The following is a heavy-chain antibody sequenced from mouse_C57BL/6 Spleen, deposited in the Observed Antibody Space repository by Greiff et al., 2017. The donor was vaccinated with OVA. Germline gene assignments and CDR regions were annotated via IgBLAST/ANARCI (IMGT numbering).Heavy chain of an antibody. CDR2: ISDGGSYT. CDR3: AREEGYYGKYAYWNFEV. D-gene: IGHD2-1*01. Sequence: EVKVVESGGGLVKPGGSLKLSCAASGFTFSSYAMSWVRQTPEKRLEWVATISDGGSYTYYPDNVKGRFTISRDNAKNNLYLQMSHLKSEDTAMYYCAREEGYYGKYAYWNFEVWGTGTTVTVSS. V-gene: IGHV5-4*01. CDR1: GFTFSSYA. J-gene: IGHJ1*03.